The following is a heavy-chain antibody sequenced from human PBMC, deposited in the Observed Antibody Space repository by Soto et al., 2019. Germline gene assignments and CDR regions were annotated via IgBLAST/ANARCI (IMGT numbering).Heavy chain of an antibody. J-gene: IGHJ4*02. V-gene: IGHV4-34*01. CDR3: ARATQFYYDSSGYSQNFDF. D-gene: IGHD3-22*01. CDR1: WGSFSGYF. CDR2: INHIGST. Sequence: SETLSLTYGVSWGSFSGYFWTWILQPPGKGLEWIGEINHIGSTNYNPSLRSRLNISIDTSKNQISLKLTSVTAADTAVYYCARATQFYYDSSGYSQNFDFWGQGTLVTVSS.